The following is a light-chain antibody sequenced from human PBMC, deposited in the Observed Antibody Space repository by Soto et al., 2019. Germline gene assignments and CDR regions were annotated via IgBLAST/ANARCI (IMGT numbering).Light chain of an antibody. Sequence: QSALTQPASVSGSPGQSITISCTGTSSDVGSYNLVSWYQQHPGKAPKPMIYENNKRPSGVSNRFSGSKSGNTASLTISGLQAEDEADYYCCSYAGSSTDVVFGGGTKLTVL. CDR3: CSYAGSSTDVV. J-gene: IGLJ2*01. CDR2: ENN. CDR1: SSDVGSYNL. V-gene: IGLV2-23*01.